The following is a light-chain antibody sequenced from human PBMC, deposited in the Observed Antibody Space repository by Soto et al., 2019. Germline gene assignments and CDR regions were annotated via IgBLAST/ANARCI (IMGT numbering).Light chain of an antibody. CDR3: QTWGSGLVV. CDR2: LNSDGSH. V-gene: IGLV4-69*01. CDR1: SGHSNYA. J-gene: IGLJ2*01. Sequence: QPVLTQSPSASASLGASVKLTCTLSSGHSNYAIAWHQQQSEKGPRYLMKLNSDGSHSEGGGIPDRFSGSSSGAERYLTASGLKAEDEADYYCQTWGSGLVVFGGGTKLPVL.